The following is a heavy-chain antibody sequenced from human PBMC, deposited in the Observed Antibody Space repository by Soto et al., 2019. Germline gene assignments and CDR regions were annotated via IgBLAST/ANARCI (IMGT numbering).Heavy chain of an antibody. CDR1: GVSLNSGHYY. CDR3: GKVLIGATRHADVDS. D-gene: IGHD2-15*01. V-gene: IGHV4-39*01. J-gene: IGHJ4*02. CDR2: VYYDEST. Sequence: QVQLQESGPGLLEPLETLSLTCSVSGVSLNSGHYYWVWVRQSPGKGLAWIASVYYDESTYYNPSLNSRGTISIDKPRNQFSLTLKSVTAADTAVYYCGKVLIGATRHADVDSWGQGARVTVSS.